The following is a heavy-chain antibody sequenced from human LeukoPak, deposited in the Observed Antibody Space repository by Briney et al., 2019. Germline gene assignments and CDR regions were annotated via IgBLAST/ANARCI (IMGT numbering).Heavy chain of an antibody. J-gene: IGHJ3*02. CDR1: GGPISSYY. CDR3: ARGPYSYDSSGAFDI. D-gene: IGHD3-22*01. CDR2: ISSSGST. V-gene: IGHV4-4*07. Sequence: SETLSLTCTVSGGPISSYYWSWIRQPAGKGLGWIGRISSSGSTNYNPSLKSRVTISVDTSKNQFSLKLSSVTAADTAVYFCARGPYSYDSSGAFDIWGQGTMVTVSS.